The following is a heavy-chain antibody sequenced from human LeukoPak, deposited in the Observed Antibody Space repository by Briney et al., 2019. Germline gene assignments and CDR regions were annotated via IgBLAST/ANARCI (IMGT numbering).Heavy chain of an antibody. CDR2: INTDGTVT. V-gene: IGHV3-74*01. CDR1: GFTFSKYW. Sequence: PGGSLRLSCAASGFTFSKYWMLWVRQAPGKGLESVSRINTDGTVTTYADSVEGRFTVSRDNADNTMFLQMNSVRDEDTAVYYCATKQWLAPPPDSWGQGTPVTVSS. CDR3: ATKQWLAPPPDS. J-gene: IGHJ4*02. D-gene: IGHD6-19*01.